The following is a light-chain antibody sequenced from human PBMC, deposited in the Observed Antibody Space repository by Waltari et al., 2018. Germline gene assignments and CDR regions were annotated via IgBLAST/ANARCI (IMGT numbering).Light chain of an antibody. J-gene: IGLJ2*01. V-gene: IGLV6-57*03. Sequence: NFMLTQPHSVSESPGKTVTISCTRASGRIASNYVQWSQQRPGSAPSSVIYENNQRPSGVPDRFSGSIDSSSNSASLTISGLKTEDEADYYCQSYDTSTVIFGGGTKLTVL. CDR2: ENN. CDR3: QSYDTSTVI. CDR1: SGRIASNY.